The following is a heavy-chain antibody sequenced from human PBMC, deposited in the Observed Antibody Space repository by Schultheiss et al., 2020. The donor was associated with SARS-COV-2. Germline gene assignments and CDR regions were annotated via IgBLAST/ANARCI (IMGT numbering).Heavy chain of an antibody. CDR2: IHLSDSSAYYDSNT. CDR3: ARLPTGFPNWFDP. V-gene: IGHV3-23*01. J-gene: IGHJ5*02. D-gene: IGHD3-9*01. Sequence: GGSLRLSCAASGFTFSSSEMNWVRQAPGKGLEWVSAIHLSDSSAYYDSNTYYADSVKGRFTISRDNFKNTLYLQMSSLRADDTAVYYCARLPTGFPNWFDPWGQGTLVTVSS. CDR1: GFTFSSSE.